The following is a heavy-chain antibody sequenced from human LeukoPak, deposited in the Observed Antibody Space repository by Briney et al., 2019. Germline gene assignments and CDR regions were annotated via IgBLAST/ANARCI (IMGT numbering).Heavy chain of an antibody. CDR2: INPNSGAT. CDR1: GGTFSSYA. CDR3: ARGPWNYYYMDV. J-gene: IGHJ6*03. V-gene: IGHV1-2*02. Sequence: ASVKVSCKASGGTFSSYAISWVRQAPGQGLEWMGWINPNSGATNDAQKFQGRVTMTRDTSNNTIYMELSRLKSDDTAIYYCARGPWNYYYMDVWGRGTTVTVSS. D-gene: IGHD3-3*01.